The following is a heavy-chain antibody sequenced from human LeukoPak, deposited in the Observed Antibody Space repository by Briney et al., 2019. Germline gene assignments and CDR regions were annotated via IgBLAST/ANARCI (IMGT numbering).Heavy chain of an antibody. Sequence: GGSLRLSCAASGFTFSSYWMHWVRQAPGKGLVWVSRINTDGSSTSYADSVKGRFTISRDNAKNTLYLQMNSLRAEDTAVYYCAREGYYGDYDYWGQGTLVTVSS. J-gene: IGHJ4*02. D-gene: IGHD4-17*01. CDR3: AREGYYGDYDY. CDR2: INTDGSST. V-gene: IGHV3-74*01. CDR1: GFTFSSYW.